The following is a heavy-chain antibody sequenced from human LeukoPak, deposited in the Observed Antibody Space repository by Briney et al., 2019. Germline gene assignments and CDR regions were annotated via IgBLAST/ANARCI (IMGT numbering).Heavy chain of an antibody. CDR1: GASISSYY. D-gene: IGHD3-10*01. Sequence: SSETLSLTCTVSGASISSYYWSWIRQPPGKGLEWIGYISYSRSTNYNPSLKSRVTISADTSKNQVSLTLSSVTAADTAVYYCARHPELYFFDYWGQGTLVTVSS. J-gene: IGHJ4*02. V-gene: IGHV4-59*08. CDR2: ISYSRST. CDR3: ARHPELYFFDY.